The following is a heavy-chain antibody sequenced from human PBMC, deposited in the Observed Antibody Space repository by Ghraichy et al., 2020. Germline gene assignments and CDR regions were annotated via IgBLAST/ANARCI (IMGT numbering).Heavy chain of an antibody. CDR1: GFTFSSYS. CDR3: ARNLYGITASYYYYGMDF. V-gene: IGHV3-21*01. Sequence: GGSLRLSCAASGFTFSSYSMNWVRQAPGKGLEWVSSISSSSSSIYYADSLKGRFTISRDNAKNSLYLQMNSLRAEDTALYYCARNLYGITASYYYYGMDFWGQGTTVTVSS. D-gene: IGHD1-20*01. J-gene: IGHJ6*02. CDR2: ISSSSSSI.